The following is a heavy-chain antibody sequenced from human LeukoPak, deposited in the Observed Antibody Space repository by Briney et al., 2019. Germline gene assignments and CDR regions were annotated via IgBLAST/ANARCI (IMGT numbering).Heavy chain of an antibody. V-gene: IGHV3-11*04. CDR1: GFTFSDYY. D-gene: IGHD3-22*01. J-gene: IGHJ4*02. CDR2: ISSSGGNI. Sequence: GGSLRLSCAASGFTFSDYYMNWIRQAPGRGLEWISYISSSGGNINYADSVQGRFAISRDNAKKSLYLQMSSLRAEDTAVYYCARERSEDDSSGYIHRDFDYWGQGTLVIVSS. CDR3: ARERSEDDSSGYIHRDFDY.